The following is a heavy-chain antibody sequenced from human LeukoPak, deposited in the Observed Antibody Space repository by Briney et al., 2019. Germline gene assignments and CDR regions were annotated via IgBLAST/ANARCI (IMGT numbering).Heavy chain of an antibody. CDR2: IYYGGST. CDR3: ARRENWFDS. CDR1: VGSISTYY. J-gene: IGHJ5*01. Sequence: SETLSLTCAVSVGSISTYYWSWIRQPPGKGLEWIGTIYYGGSTYYNPSLRSRVTLSADTSKNLFSLKLRSVTAADTAVYYCARRENWFDSWGQGTLVTVSS. D-gene: IGHD1-26*01. V-gene: IGHV4-59*04.